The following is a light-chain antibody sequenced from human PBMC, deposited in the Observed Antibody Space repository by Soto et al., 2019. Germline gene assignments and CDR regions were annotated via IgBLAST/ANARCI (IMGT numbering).Light chain of an antibody. CDR1: SSDLGGYNY. Sequence: SALTQPASVSGSPGQSITVSCTGTSSDLGGYNYVSWYQHHPGKAPKLMIYEVSNRPSGVSNRFSGSKSGNTASLAISGLQAEDEADYYCSSYTSSGTLVFGTGTKVTVL. CDR2: EVS. V-gene: IGLV2-14*01. J-gene: IGLJ1*01. CDR3: SSYTSSGTLV.